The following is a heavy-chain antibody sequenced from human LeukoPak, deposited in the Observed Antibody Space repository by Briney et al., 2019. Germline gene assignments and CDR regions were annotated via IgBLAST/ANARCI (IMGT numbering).Heavy chain of an antibody. CDR2: IIPILGIA. Sequence: ASVKVSCKASGGTFSSYAISWVRQAPGQGLEWMGRIIPILGIANYAQKFQGRVTITADKSTSTAYMELSSLRSEDTAVYYCARVRYDILTGYPLNGMDVWSQGTTVTVSS. CDR3: ARVRYDILTGYPLNGMDV. V-gene: IGHV1-69*04. D-gene: IGHD3-9*01. CDR1: GGTFSSYA. J-gene: IGHJ6*02.